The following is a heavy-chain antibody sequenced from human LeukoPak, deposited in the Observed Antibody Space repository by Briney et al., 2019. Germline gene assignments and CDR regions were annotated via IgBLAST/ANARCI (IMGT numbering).Heavy chain of an antibody. CDR1: GGSISSYY. CDR3: ARRWVYDKRAFDA. D-gene: IGHD3-16*01. J-gene: IGHJ3*01. CDR2: IYYSGST. V-gene: IGHV4-59*01. Sequence: SETLSLTCTVSGGSISSYYWSWIRQPPGKGLEGIGYIYYSGSTNYNPSLKSRVTISVDTSKNQFSLKLSSVTAADTAVYYCARRWVYDKRAFDAWGQGTMVTVSS.